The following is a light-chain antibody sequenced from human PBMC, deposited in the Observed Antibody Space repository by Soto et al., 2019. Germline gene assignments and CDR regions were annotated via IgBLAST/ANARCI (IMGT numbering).Light chain of an antibody. V-gene: IGKV1-27*01. CDR3: QMYNSAPPFT. J-gene: IGKJ3*01. CDR2: AAS. Sequence: DIQMTQSPSSLSASVGDRVTITCRASQGISNYLAWYQQQPGKPPKLLMYAASTLQSGVPSRFSGSGSGTDFTLTISGLQPEDVATYYCQMYNSAPPFTFGPGTKVNL. CDR1: QGISNY.